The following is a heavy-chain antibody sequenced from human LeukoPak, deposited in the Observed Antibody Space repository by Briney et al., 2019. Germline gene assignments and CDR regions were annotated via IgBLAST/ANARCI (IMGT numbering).Heavy chain of an antibody. CDR3: AGLVGRYSSGLYYYYFDY. V-gene: IGHV4-4*02. J-gene: IGHJ4*02. CDR2: MYLSGTT. CDR1: GDSINSLDL. Sequence: KPSETLSLTCTVSGDSINSLDLWSWVCQPPGKGLEWIGEMYLSGTTHSNPSVKSRVTISIDKSKNQFFLNLSSVTAADTAVYYCAGLVGRYSSGLYYYYFDYWGQGTLVTVSS. D-gene: IGHD3-22*01.